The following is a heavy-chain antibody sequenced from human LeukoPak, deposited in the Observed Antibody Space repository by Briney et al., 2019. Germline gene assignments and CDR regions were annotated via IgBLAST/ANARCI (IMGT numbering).Heavy chain of an antibody. D-gene: IGHD3-22*01. Sequence: PGGSLSLSCAASGFTFRSYGMQWLRQAPGKELEGVADIWYDGSNKYYADSVKGRFTISRDNSKNTLYLQMNSLRAEDTAVYYCAKDSHPYDYDSSGYYKYPFDYWGQGTLVTVSS. V-gene: IGHV3-33*06. CDR1: GFTFRSYG. CDR2: IWYDGSNK. CDR3: AKDSHPYDYDSSGYYKYPFDY. J-gene: IGHJ4*02.